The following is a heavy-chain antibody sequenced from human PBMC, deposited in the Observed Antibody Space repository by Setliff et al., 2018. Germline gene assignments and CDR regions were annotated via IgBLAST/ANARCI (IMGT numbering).Heavy chain of an antibody. CDR3: ARVPYYYYYYMDV. J-gene: IGHJ6*03. CDR1: GFTFRSYW. V-gene: IGHV3-7*01. Sequence: GGSLRLSCAASGFTFRSYWMSWVRQAPGKGLEWVANIKKDGSIKYYLDSVRGRFTISRDNAENSLTLQMNSLRVEDTAVYYCARVPYYYYYYMDVWGKGTTVTVSS. CDR2: IKKDGSIK.